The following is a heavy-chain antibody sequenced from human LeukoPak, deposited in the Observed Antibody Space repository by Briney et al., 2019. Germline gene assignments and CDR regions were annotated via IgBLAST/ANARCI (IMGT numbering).Heavy chain of an antibody. D-gene: IGHD1-26*01. V-gene: IGHV3-23*01. CDR3: AKDMGSRATNFDY. J-gene: IGHJ4*02. CDR1: GFTFSNYA. CDR2: ISSLGISS. Sequence: GGSLRLSCAASGFTFSNYAISWVRQAPGKGLEWVSSISSLGISSYYADSVKGRFTISRDNSKNTLYLQMNSLRAEDTAVYYCAKDMGSRATNFDYWGQGTLVIVSS.